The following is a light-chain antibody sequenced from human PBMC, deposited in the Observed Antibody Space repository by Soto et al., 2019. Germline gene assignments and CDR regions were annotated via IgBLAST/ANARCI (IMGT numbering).Light chain of an antibody. Sequence: QSVLTQPASVSGSPGQSITISCTGTSSDVGGYNYVSWYQHHPGKAPKLMIYDVTNRPSGVSNRFSGSKSGNMASLTISGLQAEDEADYYCCSYTSTSLWVFGGGTKVTVL. J-gene: IGLJ3*02. V-gene: IGLV2-14*03. CDR3: CSYTSTSLWV. CDR2: DVT. CDR1: SSDVGGYNY.